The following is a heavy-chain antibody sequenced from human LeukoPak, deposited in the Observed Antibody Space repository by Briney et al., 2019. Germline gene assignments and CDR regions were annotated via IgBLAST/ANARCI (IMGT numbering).Heavy chain of an antibody. CDR2: IKEDGSEK. CDR1: GFTFSNSW. V-gene: IGHV3-7*03. CDR3: AGDETGDLRFDP. D-gene: IGHD7-27*01. Sequence: GGSLRPSCAASGFTFSNSWMGWVRQDPGNGLEWVANIKEDGSEKYYMDSVKGRFTISRDNAKNSLFLQMNSLRAEDTAVYYCAGDETGDLRFDPWGQGTLVTVSS. J-gene: IGHJ5*02.